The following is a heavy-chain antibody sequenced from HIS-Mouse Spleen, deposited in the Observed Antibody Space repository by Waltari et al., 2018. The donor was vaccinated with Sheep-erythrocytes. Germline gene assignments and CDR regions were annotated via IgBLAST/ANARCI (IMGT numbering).Heavy chain of an antibody. CDR2: INHSGST. J-gene: IGHJ2*01. V-gene: IGHV4-34*01. CDR3: ARGPRTGDHNYWYFDL. D-gene: IGHD7-27*01. Sequence: QVQLQQWGAGLLKPSETLSLTCAVYGGSFSGYYWSWIRQPPGKGLAWIGEINHSGSTSYNPSLKSRVTISVDTSKNQFSLKLSSVTAADTAVYYCARGPRTGDHNYWYFDLWGRGTLVTVSS. CDR1: GGSFSGYY.